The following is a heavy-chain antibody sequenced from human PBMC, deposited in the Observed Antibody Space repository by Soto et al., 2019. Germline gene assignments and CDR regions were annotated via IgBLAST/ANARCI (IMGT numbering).Heavy chain of an antibody. CDR1: GGSISSGDYS. V-gene: IGHV4-30-4*01. Sequence: QVQLQESGPGLVKPSQTLSLTCTVSGGSISSGDYSWSWIRQPPGKGMEWIGYIYYSGSTYYNPSVMRRVTISVDTSNNQFTLKLSSVTAADTAVYYCARDNDYYDSSGYYQGAFDIWGQGTMVTVSS. J-gene: IGHJ3*02. CDR3: ARDNDYYDSSGYYQGAFDI. D-gene: IGHD3-22*01. CDR2: IYYSGST.